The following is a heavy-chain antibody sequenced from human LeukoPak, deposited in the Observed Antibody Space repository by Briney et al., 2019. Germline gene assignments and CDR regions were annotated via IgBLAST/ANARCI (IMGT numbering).Heavy chain of an antibody. J-gene: IGHJ4*02. CDR2: IYSGGDT. D-gene: IGHD3-22*01. Sequence: GGSLRLSCAASGFTVSSNYTSWVRRAPGKGLEWVSVIYSGGDTYYADSVKGRFTISRDNSKNTLYLQMSSLRAEDTAVYYCAREGPPYYYDNSGYSYWGQGTLVTVYS. CDR1: GFTVSSNY. CDR3: AREGPPYYYDNSGYSY. V-gene: IGHV3-66*01.